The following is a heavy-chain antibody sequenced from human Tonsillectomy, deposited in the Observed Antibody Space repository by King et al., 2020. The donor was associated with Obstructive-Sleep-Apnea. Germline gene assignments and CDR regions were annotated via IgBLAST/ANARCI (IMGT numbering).Heavy chain of an antibody. CDR1: GFTFSSYG. Sequence: VQLVEAGGGVVQPGRSLRLSCAASGFTFSSYGIHWVRQTPGRGLEWVAVISYDGSNKYYADSVKGRFTISRDNSKDTLYLQMNSLRAEDTALYYCAKDPLLWAEVPFGMDVWGQGTTVIVSS. J-gene: IGHJ6*02. V-gene: IGHV3-30*18. CDR2: ISYDGSNK. D-gene: IGHD3-10*01. CDR3: AKDPLLWAEVPFGMDV.